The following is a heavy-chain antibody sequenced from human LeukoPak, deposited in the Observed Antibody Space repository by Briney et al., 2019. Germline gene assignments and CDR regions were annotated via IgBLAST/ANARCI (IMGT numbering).Heavy chain of an antibody. CDR3: VRDLDLGGYSSFEY. V-gene: IGHV3-74*01. J-gene: IGHJ4*02. D-gene: IGHD4-23*01. CDR2: IKRDGSSS. Sequence: PGGSLRLSCAASGFTFSSYFWMHWVRQAPGKGLVWVSRIKRDGSSSTHADSVKGRFTISRDNAKNSLYLQMTTLRAEDTAVYYCVRDLDLGGYSSFEYWGQGTLVTVSS. CDR1: GFTFSSYFW.